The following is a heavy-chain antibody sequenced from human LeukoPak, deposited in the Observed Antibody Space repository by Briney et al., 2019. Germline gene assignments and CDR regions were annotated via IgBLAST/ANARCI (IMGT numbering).Heavy chain of an antibody. Sequence: ASVKVSCKASGNTFTGHYMHWVRQAPGQGLEWMGWLDPNSGGTNYAQKFQGRVSMTRDTSISTDYMELSRLRSDDTAVYYCARTAGYSYLAFWGQGTLVTVSS. CDR3: ARTAGYSYLAF. V-gene: IGHV1-2*02. D-gene: IGHD5-18*01. J-gene: IGHJ4*02. CDR2: LDPNSGGT. CDR1: GNTFTGHY.